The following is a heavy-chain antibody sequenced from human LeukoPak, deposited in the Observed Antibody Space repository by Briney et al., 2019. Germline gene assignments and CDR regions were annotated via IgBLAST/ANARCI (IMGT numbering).Heavy chain of an antibody. V-gene: IGHV1-2*02. CDR1: GYTFTGYY. Sequence: ASVKVSFKASGYTFTGYYMHWVRQAPGQGLEWMGWINPNSGGTNYAQKFQGRVTMTRDTSISTAYMELSRLRSDDTAVYYCARVRGSYAIYYYYYGMDVWGQGTTVTVSS. CDR2: INPNSGGT. D-gene: IGHD3-10*01. J-gene: IGHJ6*02. CDR3: ARVRGSYAIYYYYYGMDV.